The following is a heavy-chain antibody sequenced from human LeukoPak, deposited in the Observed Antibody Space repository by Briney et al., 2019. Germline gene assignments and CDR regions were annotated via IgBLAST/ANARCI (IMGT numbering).Heavy chain of an antibody. D-gene: IGHD3-3*01. CDR1: GYTFTGYY. CDR3: ARWSGAEGFDY. V-gene: IGHV1-2*02. CDR2: INPNSGGT. J-gene: IGHJ4*02. Sequence: ASVKVSCKASGYTFTGYYMRWVRQAPGQGLEWMGWINPNSGGTNYAQKFQGRVTMTRDTSISTAYMELSRLRSDDTAVYHCARWSGAEGFDYWGQGTLVTVSS.